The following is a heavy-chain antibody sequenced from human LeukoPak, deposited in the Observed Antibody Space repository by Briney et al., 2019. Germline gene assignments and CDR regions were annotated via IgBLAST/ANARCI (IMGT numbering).Heavy chain of an antibody. J-gene: IGHJ4*02. CDR1: GFTFRGYE. CDR3: ARSARLMKGVVEVTALDD. CDR2: LSSSGSAF. D-gene: IGHD3-3*01. Sequence: PGGSLRLSCADSGFTFRGYEINWVRQAPGNGLEWLAYLSSSGSAFSYADSVKGRFTIARDNAKNSVYLEMNSLRADDTAVYYCARSARLMKGVVEVTALDDWGQGTLVTVSS. V-gene: IGHV3-48*03.